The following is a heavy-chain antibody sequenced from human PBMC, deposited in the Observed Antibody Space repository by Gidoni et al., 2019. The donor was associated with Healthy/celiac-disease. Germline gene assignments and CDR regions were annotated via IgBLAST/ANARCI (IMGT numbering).Heavy chain of an antibody. D-gene: IGHD5-12*01. Sequence: EVQLVESGGGLVQPGGPRGLSCAPSGFTFSRYSLNWVRQAPGKGLEWVSYISSSSSTIYYADSVKGRFTISRDNAKNSLYLQMNSLRDEDTAVYYCARVLDGYNYHYYYYGMDVWGQGTTVTVSS. CDR2: ISSSSSTI. J-gene: IGHJ6*02. CDR3: ARVLDGYNYHYYYYGMDV. V-gene: IGHV3-48*02. CDR1: GFTFSRYS.